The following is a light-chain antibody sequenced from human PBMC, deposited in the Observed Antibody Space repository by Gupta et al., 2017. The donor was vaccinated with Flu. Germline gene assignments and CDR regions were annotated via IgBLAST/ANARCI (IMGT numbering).Light chain of an antibody. V-gene: IGLV2-14*01. J-gene: IGLJ1*01. Sequence: ITISCTGSRRNVGGYNYVSWYQQYPGTAPKLRRGEDSNRPSGVSDRFAGSKSGNTASLTISGLHPDDEADYDCSSCKSVTTTRVFGTGTEVTVL. CDR2: EDS. CDR3: SSCKSVTTTRV. CDR1: RRNVGGYNY.